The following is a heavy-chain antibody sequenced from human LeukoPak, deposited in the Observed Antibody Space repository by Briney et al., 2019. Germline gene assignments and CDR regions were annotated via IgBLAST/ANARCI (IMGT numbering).Heavy chain of an antibody. D-gene: IGHD3-3*01. CDR3: AKGSVANYYYYYGLDV. CDR2: ISGSGGST. J-gene: IGHJ6*02. V-gene: IGHV3-23*01. CDR1: GCTFSSYA. Sequence: GGSLRLSCAASGCTFSSYAMSWVRQAPGKGLEWVSGISGSGGSTYYADSVKGRFTISRDNSKDTLYLQMNSLRAEDTAVYYCAKGSVANYYYYYGLDVWGQGTTVTVSS.